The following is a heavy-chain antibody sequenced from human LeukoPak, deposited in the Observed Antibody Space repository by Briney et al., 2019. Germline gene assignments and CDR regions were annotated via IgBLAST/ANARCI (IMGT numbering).Heavy chain of an antibody. D-gene: IGHD2-2*01. CDR3: ARAPITSPFYFDY. J-gene: IGHJ4*02. CDR1: GFAFDEHG. V-gene: IGHV3-20*04. CDR2: INWSGGST. Sequence: GGSLRLSCTASGFAFDEHGMSWVRQVPGKGLEWVSGINWSGGSTGYADPLRGRFTISRDNAKNSLYLQMDSLRAEDTALYYCARAPITSPFYFDYWGQGTLVTVS.